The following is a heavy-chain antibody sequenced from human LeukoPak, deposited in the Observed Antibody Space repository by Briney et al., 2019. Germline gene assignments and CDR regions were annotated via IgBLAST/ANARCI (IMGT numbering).Heavy chain of an antibody. Sequence: GGSLRLSCAASGFTFSTYGMHWVRQGPGKGLEWVAVISYDGNGRKKYYADSVKGRFTISRDNSKNTLYLQMNSLRAEDTAVYYCAKERVIAAAGIYDYFDSWGQGTLVTVSS. CDR2: ISYDGNGRKK. CDR1: GFTFSTYG. CDR3: AKERVIAAAGIYDYFDS. J-gene: IGHJ4*02. V-gene: IGHV3-30*18. D-gene: IGHD6-13*01.